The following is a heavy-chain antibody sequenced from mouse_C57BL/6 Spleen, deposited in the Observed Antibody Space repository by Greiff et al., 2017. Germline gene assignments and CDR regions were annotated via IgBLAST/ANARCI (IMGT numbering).Heavy chain of an antibody. CDR3: TSQYDYDEGFAY. CDR1: GFTFSSYA. CDR2: ISSGGDYI. V-gene: IGHV5-9-1*02. D-gene: IGHD2-4*01. J-gene: IGHJ3*01. Sequence: EVNVVESGEGLVKPGGSLKLSCAASGFTFSSYAMSWVRQTPEKRLEWVAYISSGGDYIYYADTVKGRFTISRDNARNTLYLQMSSLKSEDTAMYYCTSQYDYDEGFAYWGQGTLVTVSA.